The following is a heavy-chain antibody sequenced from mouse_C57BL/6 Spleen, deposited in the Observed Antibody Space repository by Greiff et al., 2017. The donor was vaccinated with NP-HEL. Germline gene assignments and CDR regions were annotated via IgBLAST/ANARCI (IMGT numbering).Heavy chain of an antibody. Sequence: QVQLKESGPGLVQPSQSLSITCTVSGFSLTSYGVHWVRQSPGKGLEWLGVIWSGGSTAYNAAFISRLSIIKDNSKSQVFFKMNSLQADDTAIYYCARKDGLGLRGYYYAMDYWGQGTSVTVSS. D-gene: IGHD3-1*01. V-gene: IGHV2-2*01. CDR3: ARKDGLGLRGYYYAMDY. CDR1: GFSLTSYG. J-gene: IGHJ4*01. CDR2: IWSGGST.